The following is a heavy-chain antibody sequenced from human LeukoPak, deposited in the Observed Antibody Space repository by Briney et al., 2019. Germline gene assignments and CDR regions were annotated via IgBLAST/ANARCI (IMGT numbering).Heavy chain of an antibody. J-gene: IGHJ4*02. CDR1: GSSLTSGYY. CDR2: IYHSGTT. V-gene: IGHV4-38-2*02. CDR3: ARVDYDSSAYDPENY. D-gene: IGHD3-22*01. Sequence: SETLSLTCSVSGSSLTSGYYWGWIRQPPGKGLEWIGSIYHSGTTYYNSSLKSRVTMSVDTSENQFSLRLRSVTAADTAVYYCARVDYDSSAYDPENYWGQGALVTVSS.